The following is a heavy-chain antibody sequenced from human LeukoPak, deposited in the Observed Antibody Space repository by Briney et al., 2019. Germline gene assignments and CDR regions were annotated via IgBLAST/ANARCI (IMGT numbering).Heavy chain of an antibody. CDR3: ARAVDILTGYEWYFDY. J-gene: IGHJ4*02. CDR1: GYAFTSYY. CDR2: VNPIGGST. Sequence: ASVKVSFKASGYAFTSYYMHWVRQAPGQGLEWVGIVNPIGGSTSYAQKFQGRVTMTRDTSTSTVYMELSSLRSEDTAVYYCARAVDILTGYEWYFDYWGQGTLVTVSS. D-gene: IGHD3-9*01. V-gene: IGHV1-46*01.